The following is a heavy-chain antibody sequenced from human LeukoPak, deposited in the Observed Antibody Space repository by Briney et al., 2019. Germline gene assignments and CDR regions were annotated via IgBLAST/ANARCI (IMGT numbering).Heavy chain of an antibody. J-gene: IGHJ3*02. CDR1: GVIVSANY. CDR3: ARVSVAHSYDCDAFDI. D-gene: IGHD5-18*01. CDR2: MYSGGDR. V-gene: IGHV3-53*01. Sequence: GGSLRLSCAASGVIVSANYMSWVRQAPGKRLEWPSIMYSGGDRYYADSVRGRFTISRDDSKNTLYLQMDSLRAEDTALYYCARVSVAHSYDCDAFDIWGQGTMVIVSS.